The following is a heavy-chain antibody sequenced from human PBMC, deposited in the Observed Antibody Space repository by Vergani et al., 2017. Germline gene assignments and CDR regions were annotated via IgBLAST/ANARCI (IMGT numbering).Heavy chain of an antibody. J-gene: IGHJ4*02. CDR3: VKAGGVIAAASSPLGAFDI. D-gene: IGHD6-13*01. Sequence: EVQLVESGGGLVQPGRSLRLSCAASGFTFDDYAMHWVRQVPGKGLEWVSGISWNSGGIGYADSVKGRFTISRDNAKNSLDLQMNSLRAEDTALYYCVKAGGVIAAASSPLGAFDIWGQGTLVTVSS. CDR1: GFTFDDYA. V-gene: IGHV3-9*01. CDR2: ISWNSGGI.